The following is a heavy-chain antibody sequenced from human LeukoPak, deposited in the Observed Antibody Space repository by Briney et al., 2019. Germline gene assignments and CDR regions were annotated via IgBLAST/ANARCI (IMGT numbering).Heavy chain of an antibody. CDR1: GFTVTNNY. D-gene: IGHD3-22*01. V-gene: IGHV3-66*01. CDR2: NYSGGST. Sequence: GGSLRLSCGVSGFTVTNNYVTWVRQAPGRGLEWVSVNYSGGSTYYADSVKGRFTISRDNSKNTLYLQMNSLRAEDTAVYYCARDIYYYDSSGYYQGGYFDYWGQGTLVTVSS. J-gene: IGHJ4*02. CDR3: ARDIYYYDSSGYYQGGYFDY.